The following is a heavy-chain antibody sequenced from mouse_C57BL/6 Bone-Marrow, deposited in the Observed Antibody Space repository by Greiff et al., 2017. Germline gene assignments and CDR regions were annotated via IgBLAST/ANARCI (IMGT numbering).Heavy chain of an antibody. CDR1: GYAFTNYL. CDR2: INPGSGGT. J-gene: IGHJ4*01. D-gene: IGHD1-1*01. Sequence: VQLVESGAELVRPGTSVKVSCKASGYAFTNYLIEWVKQRPGQGLEWIGVINPGSGGTNYNEKFKGKATLTADKSSSTAYMQLSSLTSEDSAVYFCARLPYYYGSTYAMDYWGQGTSVTVSS. V-gene: IGHV1-54*01. CDR3: ARLPYYYGSTYAMDY.